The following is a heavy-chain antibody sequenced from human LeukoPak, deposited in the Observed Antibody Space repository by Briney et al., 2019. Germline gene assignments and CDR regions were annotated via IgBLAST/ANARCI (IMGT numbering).Heavy chain of an antibody. J-gene: IGHJ3*02. CDR2: INPNSGGT. CDR3: ARIMEYYDFTPRGFDI. D-gene: IGHD3/OR15-3a*01. V-gene: IGHV1-2*02. CDR1: GYTLTGYY. Sequence: ASVKVSCKASGYTLTGYYMHWVRQAPGQGLEWMGWINPNSGGTNYAQKFQDRVTMNRDTSITTAYMELSRLTSDDTAIYYCARIMEYYDFTPRGFDIWGQGTMVAVSS.